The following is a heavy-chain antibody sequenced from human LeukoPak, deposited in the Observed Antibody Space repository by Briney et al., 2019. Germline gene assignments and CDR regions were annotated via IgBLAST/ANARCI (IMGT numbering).Heavy chain of an antibody. Sequence: SETLSLTCTVSGGSISSYYWNWIRQPPGKGLEWIGYIYYSGSTNYNPSLKSRVTILVDTSNNQFSLKLSSVTAADTAVYYCARGRLDGWFDPWGQGTLVTASS. CDR3: ARGRLDGWFDP. CDR1: GGSISSYY. CDR2: IYYSGST. J-gene: IGHJ5*02. D-gene: IGHD5-24*01. V-gene: IGHV4-59*01.